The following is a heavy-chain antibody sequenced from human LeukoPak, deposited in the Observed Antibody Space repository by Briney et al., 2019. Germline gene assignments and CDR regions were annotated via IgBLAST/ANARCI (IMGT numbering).Heavy chain of an antibody. J-gene: IGHJ3*02. D-gene: IGHD3-22*01. CDR1: GGSFGNYY. CDR2: IYYSGST. CDR3: ARQSGNYYDSSGNGAFDI. V-gene: IGHV4-59*08. Sequence: SQTLSLTSTVSGGSFGNYYWSWIRQPPGKGLEWIGYIYYSGSTNYNPSLKSRVTISVDTSKNQFSLKLSSVTAADTAVYYCARQSGNYYDSSGNGAFDIWGQGTMVTVSS.